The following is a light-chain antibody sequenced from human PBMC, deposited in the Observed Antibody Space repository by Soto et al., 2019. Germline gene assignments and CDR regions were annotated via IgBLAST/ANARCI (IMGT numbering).Light chain of an antibody. CDR1: HDIKKW. CDR3: HQASSFPYT. CDR2: AAS. V-gene: IGKV1-12*01. Sequence: DIQMTQSPSSVSASVGDTINITCRASHDIKKWLAWYQQKPGKAPKVLIYAASNLESGVSPRFSGSGAGTEFSLTISSLQTEDFATYFCHQASSFPYTFGPGTEVDIK. J-gene: IGKJ3*01.